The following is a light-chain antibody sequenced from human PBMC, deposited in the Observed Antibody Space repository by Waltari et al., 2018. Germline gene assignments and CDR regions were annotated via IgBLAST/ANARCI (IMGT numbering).Light chain of an antibody. CDR1: SSNIGSNH. Sequence: QSVLTQPPSTSGPHGTRVTTPCSGSSSNIGSNHVYGYQQLPGTAPKSLIYTTDQRPSGVPDRFSGSKSGTSASLAISGLQSDDESDYFCAAWDDTLSAVVFGGGTKLTVL. CDR3: AAWDDTLSAVV. V-gene: IGLV1-47*02. J-gene: IGLJ2*01. CDR2: TTD.